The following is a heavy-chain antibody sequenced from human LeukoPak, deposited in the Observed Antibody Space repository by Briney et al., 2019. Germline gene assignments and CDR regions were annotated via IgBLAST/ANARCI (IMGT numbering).Heavy chain of an antibody. D-gene: IGHD4-17*01. CDR3: ARDEFGDFQGFDY. Sequence: SETLSLTCTVSGASINSYYWNWIRQSPGKGLEWLGNIHYRGTTNYNPSLKSRVTLSLDSSKSQFALKVTSVTAADTAVYYCARDEFGDFQGFDYWGQGTRVTVSS. J-gene: IGHJ4*02. CDR1: GASINSYY. CDR2: IHYRGTT. V-gene: IGHV4-59*13.